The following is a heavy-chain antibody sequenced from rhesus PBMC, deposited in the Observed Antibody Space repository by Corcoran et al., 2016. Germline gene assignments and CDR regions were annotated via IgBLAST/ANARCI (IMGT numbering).Heavy chain of an antibody. J-gene: IGHJ1*01. CDR3: ASLGYCSSTYCSSQEYFEF. V-gene: IGHV4S11*01. CDR2: IYGIGSST. Sequence: QVQLQESGPGLVKPLETLSLTCAVSGGSISSNYWSWIRQPPGKGLEWIGFIYGIGSSTNHTPPLKSLFTLSVDTSKNQLSLKLSSVTAADTAVYYCASLGYCSSTYCSSQEYFEFWGQGALVTVSS. D-gene: IGHD2-15*01. CDR1: GGSISSNY.